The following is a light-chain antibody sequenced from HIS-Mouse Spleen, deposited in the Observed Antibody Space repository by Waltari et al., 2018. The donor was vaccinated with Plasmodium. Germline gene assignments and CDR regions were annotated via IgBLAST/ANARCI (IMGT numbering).Light chain of an antibody. V-gene: IGLV2-23*03. CDR2: EGS. J-gene: IGLJ3*02. CDR1: SSDVGSYNL. Sequence: QSALTQPASVSGSPGQSITISCTGTSSDVGSYNLVSWYQQHPGKAPKLMIYEGSKRPSGVSNRCSGSKSCNTASLTISGLQAEDEADYYCCSYAGSSTFVFGGGTKLTVL. CDR3: CSYAGSSTFV.